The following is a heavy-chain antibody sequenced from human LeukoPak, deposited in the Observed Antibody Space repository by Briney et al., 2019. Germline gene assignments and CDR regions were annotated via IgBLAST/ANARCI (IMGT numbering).Heavy chain of an antibody. Sequence: PSGGSLRLSCAASGFTSSTYSMSWVRQAPGKGPEWLSYISTSSITKYYADSVKGRFTISRDDAKNSLSLQMNSLRADDTAVYYCAKEMGFCSGGSCYRWFDSWGQGTLVTVSS. CDR3: AKEMGFCSGGSCYRWFDS. CDR1: GFTSSTYS. J-gene: IGHJ5*01. V-gene: IGHV3-48*01. D-gene: IGHD2-15*01. CDR2: ISTSSITK.